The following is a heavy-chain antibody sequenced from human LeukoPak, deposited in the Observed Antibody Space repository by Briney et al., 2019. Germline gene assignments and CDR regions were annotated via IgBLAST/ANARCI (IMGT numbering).Heavy chain of an antibody. CDR3: AKHDYADFTPSPCPL. D-gene: IGHD4-17*01. CDR2: VTNSGSAT. Sequence: PGGSLRLSCAASGFTFSSYAMSWVRQAPGKGLEWVSVVTNSGSATYYSDSVKGRFTISRDNSRNTLYLQMNSLRAEDTALYYCAKHDYADFTPSPCPLWGQGTLVTVSS. V-gene: IGHV3-23*05. CDR1: GFTFSSYA. J-gene: IGHJ4*02.